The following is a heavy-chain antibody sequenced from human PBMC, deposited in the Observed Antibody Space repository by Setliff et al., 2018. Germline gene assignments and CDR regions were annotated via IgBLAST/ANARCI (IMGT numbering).Heavy chain of an antibody. CDR2: ISYDGSNK. D-gene: IGHD3-22*01. Sequence: PGGSLRLSCAASGFTFSTYWMSWVRQAPGKGLEWVAVISYDGSNKYYADSVKGRFTISRDNSKNTLYLQMNSLRAEDTAVYYCASTGRITMIVVVTLDYWGQGTLVTVSS. CDR1: GFTFSTYW. V-gene: IGHV3-30-3*01. J-gene: IGHJ4*02. CDR3: ASTGRITMIVVVTLDY.